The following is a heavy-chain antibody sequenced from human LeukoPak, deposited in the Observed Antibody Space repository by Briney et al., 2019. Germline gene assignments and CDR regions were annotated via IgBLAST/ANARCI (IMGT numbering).Heavy chain of an antibody. CDR1: GGSISSYY. Sequence: SETLSLTCTVSGGSISSYYWSWIRQPPGKGLEWIGYIYYSGSTNCNPSLKSRVTISVDTSKNQFSLKLSSVTAADTAVYYCARKGIQLWSYIDYWGQGTLVTVSS. CDR3: ARKGIQLWSYIDY. V-gene: IGHV4-59*01. J-gene: IGHJ4*02. D-gene: IGHD5-18*01. CDR2: IYYSGST.